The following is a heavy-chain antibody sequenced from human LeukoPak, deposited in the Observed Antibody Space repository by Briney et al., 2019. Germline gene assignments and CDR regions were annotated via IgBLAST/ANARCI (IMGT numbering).Heavy chain of an antibody. V-gene: IGHV1-2*02. CDR3: ARGGYSYGYI. CDR2: INPNSGGA. CDR1: GYTFTGFY. J-gene: IGHJ4*02. D-gene: IGHD5-18*01. Sequence: ASVKVSCKASGYTFTGFYMHWVRQAPGQGLEWMGWINPNSGGAKYAQKCQGRVTMTRDTSITTAYMELSSLRSDDTAVYYCARGGYSYGYIWGQGTLVTVSS.